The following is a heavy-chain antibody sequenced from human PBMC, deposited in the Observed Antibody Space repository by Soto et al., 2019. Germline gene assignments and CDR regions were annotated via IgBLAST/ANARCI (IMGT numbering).Heavy chain of an antibody. V-gene: IGHV4-31*03. CDR1: GVSSSSGGYY. Sequence: QVQLQESGPGLVKPSQTLSLTCTVSGVSSSSGGYYWSWIRQHPGKGLEWIGYIYYSGSTYYNPSLKSRVTISVDTSKNQFSLKLSSVTAADTAVYYCARGFGVVIPAWNWFDPWGQGTLVTVSS. CDR2: IYYSGST. J-gene: IGHJ5*02. D-gene: IGHD3-3*01. CDR3: ARGFGVVIPAWNWFDP.